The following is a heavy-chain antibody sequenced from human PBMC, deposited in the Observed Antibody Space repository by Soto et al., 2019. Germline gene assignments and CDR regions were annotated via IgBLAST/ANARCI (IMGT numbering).Heavy chain of an antibody. V-gene: IGHV1-69*13. Sequence: SVKVSCKASGGTFSSYAISWVRQAPGQGLEWMGGIIPIFGTANYAQKFQGRVTITADESTSTAYMELSSLRSEDTAVYYCARGSDTIFGVVIIPRDYYYGMDVWGQGTTVTVSS. CDR1: GGTFSSYA. CDR3: ARGSDTIFGVVIIPRDYYYGMDV. CDR2: IIPIFGTA. D-gene: IGHD3-3*01. J-gene: IGHJ6*02.